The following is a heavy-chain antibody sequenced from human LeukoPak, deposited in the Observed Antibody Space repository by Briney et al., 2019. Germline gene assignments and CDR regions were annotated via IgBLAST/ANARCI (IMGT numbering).Heavy chain of an antibody. CDR1: GYTFTSYG. CDR2: ISAYNGNT. D-gene: IGHD5/OR15-5a*01. Sequence: ASVKVSCRASGYTFTSYGISWVRQAPGQGLEWMGWISAYNGNTNYAQKLQGRVTMTTDTSTSTASMELRSLRSDDTAVYYCARVYDAFDIWGQGTMVTVSS. V-gene: IGHV1-18*01. CDR3: ARVYDAFDI. J-gene: IGHJ3*02.